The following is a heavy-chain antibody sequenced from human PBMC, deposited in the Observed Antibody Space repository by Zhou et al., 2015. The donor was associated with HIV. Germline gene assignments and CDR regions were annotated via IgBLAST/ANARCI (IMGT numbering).Heavy chain of an antibody. CDR1: GGTFSSYA. D-gene: IGHD3-3*01. CDR2: IIPIFGTA. CDR3: ASSYYDFWSGYRYYYYYYMDV. Sequence: QVQLVQSGAEVKKPGSSVKVSCKASGGTFSSYAISWVRQAPGQGLEWMGGIIPIFGTANYAQKFQGRVTITADESTSTAYMELSSLRSEDTAVYYCASSYYDFWSGYRYYYYYYMDVWGKGTTVTVSS. J-gene: IGHJ6*03. V-gene: IGHV1-69*12.